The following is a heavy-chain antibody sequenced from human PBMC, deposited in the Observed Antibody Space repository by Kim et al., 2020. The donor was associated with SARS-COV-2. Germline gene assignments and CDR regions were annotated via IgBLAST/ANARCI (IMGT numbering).Heavy chain of an antibody. CDR3: VRPFSRRSAFDI. D-gene: IGHD1-26*01. CDR2: IYYSGST. Sequence: SETLSLTCTVSGGSISSSSYYWGWIRQPPGKGLEWIGSIYYSGSTYYNPSLKSRVTISVDTSKNQFSLKLSSVTAADTAVYYCVRPFSRRSAFDIWGQGTMVTVSS. V-gene: IGHV4-39*01. CDR1: GGSISSSSYY. J-gene: IGHJ3*02.